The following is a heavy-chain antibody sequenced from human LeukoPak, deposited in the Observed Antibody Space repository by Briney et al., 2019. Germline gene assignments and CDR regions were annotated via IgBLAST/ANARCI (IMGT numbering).Heavy chain of an antibody. V-gene: IGHV3-30-3*01. D-gene: IGHD4-23*01. J-gene: IGHJ4*02. CDR2: MSFDGTHI. CDR1: GFTFSSYA. Sequence: GGSLRLSCAASGFTFSSYAMHWVRQAPGKGLEWVAVMSFDGTHIYYADSVKGRFTISRDNSKNTLYLQMNSLRAEDTAVYYCARCNSGETPTDYWGQGTLVIVSS. CDR3: ARCNSGETPTDY.